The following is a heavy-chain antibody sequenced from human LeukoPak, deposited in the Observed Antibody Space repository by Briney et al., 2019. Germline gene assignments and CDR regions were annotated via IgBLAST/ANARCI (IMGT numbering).Heavy chain of an antibody. Sequence: GASVKVSCKASGYTFNKYGINWVRQAPGQGLEWMGWINPNSGGTNYAQKFQGRVTMTRDTSISTAYMELSRLRSDDTAVYYCASPPLYSSGYYPLYYFDYWGQGTLVTVSS. CDR3: ASPPLYSSGYYPLYYFDY. CDR1: GYTFNKYG. J-gene: IGHJ4*02. V-gene: IGHV1-2*02. D-gene: IGHD3-22*01. CDR2: INPNSGGT.